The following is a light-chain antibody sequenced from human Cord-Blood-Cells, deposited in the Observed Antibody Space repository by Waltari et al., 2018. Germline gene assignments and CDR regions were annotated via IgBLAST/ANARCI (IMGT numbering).Light chain of an antibody. V-gene: IGKV3-15*01. CDR2: GAS. Sequence: EIVMTQSPSTRSVSPGDRANLSCRASQSVSSNLAWYQQKPGQAPRLLIYGASTRATGIPARFSGSGSGTEFTLTISSLQSEDFAVYYCQQYNNWPMYTFGQGTKLEIK. CDR1: QSVSSN. CDR3: QQYNNWPMYT. J-gene: IGKJ2*01.